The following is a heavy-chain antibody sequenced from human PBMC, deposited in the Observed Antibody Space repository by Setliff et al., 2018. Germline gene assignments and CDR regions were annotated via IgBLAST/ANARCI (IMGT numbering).Heavy chain of an antibody. V-gene: IGHV3-15*07. CDR2: IKRKSDGGTT. J-gene: IGHJ4*02. D-gene: IGHD3-10*01. CDR3: TTDGGFGENYFDY. CDR1: GFSFNNAW. Sequence: PGGSLRLSCAASGFSFNNAWMNWVRQASGKGLEWVGRIKRKSDGGTTDYAAPVKGRFTMSRDESENTLYLQMNSLKTEDTGVYYCTTDGGFGENYFDYWGQGTLVTVSS.